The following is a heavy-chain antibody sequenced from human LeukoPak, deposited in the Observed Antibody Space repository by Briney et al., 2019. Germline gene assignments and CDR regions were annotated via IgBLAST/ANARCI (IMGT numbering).Heavy chain of an antibody. J-gene: IGHJ6*02. CDR1: GFTFDDYA. CDR2: TSGNSVGV. D-gene: IGHD6-13*01. Sequence: GGSLRLSCAASGFTFDDYAMHWVRQAPGKGLEGVSGTSGNSVGVAYADPVKGRFTISRDYAKNSLYLQMNSLRAEDTALYYCAKDKGIAAAVYGMDVWGQGTTVTVSS. CDR3: AKDKGIAAAVYGMDV. V-gene: IGHV3-9*01.